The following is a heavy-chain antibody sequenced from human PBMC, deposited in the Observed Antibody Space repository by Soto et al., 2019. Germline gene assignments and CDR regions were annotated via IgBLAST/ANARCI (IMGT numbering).Heavy chain of an antibody. Sequence: GGSLRLSCAASGFTFSSYGMHWVRQAPGKGLERVAVIWYDGSNKYYADSVRGRFTISRDNSKNTLYLQMNSLRAEDTAVYYCARDPTVLWFGELLYYYYYMDVWGKGTTVTVSS. J-gene: IGHJ6*03. CDR1: GFTFSSYG. D-gene: IGHD3-10*01. CDR2: IWYDGSNK. CDR3: ARDPTVLWFGELLYYYYYMDV. V-gene: IGHV3-33*01.